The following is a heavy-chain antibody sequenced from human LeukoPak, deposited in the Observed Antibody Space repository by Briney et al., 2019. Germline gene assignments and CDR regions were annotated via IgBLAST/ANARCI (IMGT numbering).Heavy chain of an antibody. Sequence: GGSLRLSCAASGFTFYDYAMHWVGQGQGKGWRGGTGISWNRGSIGYADSVKGPFTISRDNAKNSLYLQMNSLRAEDTALYYCAKDIVSGSGTAEYYFDYWGQGTLVTVSS. CDR2: ISWNRGSI. V-gene: IGHV3-9*01. J-gene: IGHJ4*02. CDR1: GFTFYDYA. D-gene: IGHD3-10*01. CDR3: AKDIVSGSGTAEYYFDY.